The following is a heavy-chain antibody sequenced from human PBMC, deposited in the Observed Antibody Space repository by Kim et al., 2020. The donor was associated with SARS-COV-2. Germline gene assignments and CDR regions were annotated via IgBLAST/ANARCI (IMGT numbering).Heavy chain of an antibody. CDR3: AKSVTTVYYGMDV. D-gene: IGHD4-17*01. Sequence: GGSLRLSCAASGFTFTSYAMGWVRQAPGKGLECVSGISGSGGKTYYADSVKGRFTISRDNSKNTLNLQMNSLRAEDTAVYYCAKSVTTVYYGMDVWGQGTTVTVSS. V-gene: IGHV3-23*01. CDR2: ISGSGGKT. CDR1: GFTFTSYA. J-gene: IGHJ6*02.